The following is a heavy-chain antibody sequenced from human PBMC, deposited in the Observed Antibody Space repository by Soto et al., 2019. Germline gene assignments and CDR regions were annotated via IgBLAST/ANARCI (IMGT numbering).Heavy chain of an antibody. Sequence: SETLSLTCTVSGASIGGSITDHYWGWIRQSPGKGLEWIGYVLYSGHTNYNPSLKSRVTISVDRSMNQFSLRLNSVTAADTAVYYCATSYGNAWYTYWGQGTQVTVSS. J-gene: IGHJ4*02. V-gene: IGHV4-61*05. CDR3: ATSYGNAWYTY. CDR1: GASIGGSITDHY. CDR2: VLYSGHT. D-gene: IGHD6-13*01.